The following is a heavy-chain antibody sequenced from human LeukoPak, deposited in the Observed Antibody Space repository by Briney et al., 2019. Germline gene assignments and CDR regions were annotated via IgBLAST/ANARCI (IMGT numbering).Heavy chain of an antibody. CDR3: VRVSSWYYFDY. D-gene: IGHD6-13*01. CDR1: GGSISSYY. CDR2: IYYSGST. V-gene: IGHV4-59*01. Sequence: SETLSLTCTVSGGSISSYYWSWIRQPPGKGLEWIGYIYYSGSTNYNPSLKRRVTISVDTSKNQLSLKLSSVTAADTAVYYCVRVSSWYYFDYWGQGTLVTVSS. J-gene: IGHJ4*02.